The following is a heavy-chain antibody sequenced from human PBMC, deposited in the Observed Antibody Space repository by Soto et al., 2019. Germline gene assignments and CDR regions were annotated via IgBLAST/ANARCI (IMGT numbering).Heavy chain of an antibody. CDR3: LTAPVVWTY. J-gene: IGHJ4*02. D-gene: IGHD1-1*01. CDR1: GVTFCSYA. CDR2: IYSGGTT. V-gene: IGHV3-53*01. Sequence: GGSLRLSCAASGVTFCSYAMSWVRQAPGKGLEWVSIIYSGGTTYYADSVKGRFTISRDNSKNTLYLQMNSLRVEDTAVYYCLTAPVVWTYWGQGTLVTVSS.